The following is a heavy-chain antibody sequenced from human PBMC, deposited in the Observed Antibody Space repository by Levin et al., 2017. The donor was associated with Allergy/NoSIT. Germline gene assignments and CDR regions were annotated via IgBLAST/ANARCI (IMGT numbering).Heavy chain of an antibody. V-gene: IGHV3-23*01. CDR3: ATDSGFLGMPLVD. Sequence: PGGSLRLSCTGSGFTFGNFAMRWIRQAPGKGLEWVSGIDGSGSSIYSADSVKGRFTTTRDNSKSTLYLQMNSLRVEDTAVYYCATDSGFLGMPLVDWGQGSLVTVSS. CDR1: GFTFGNFA. D-gene: IGHD6-19*01. CDR2: IDGSGSSI. J-gene: IGHJ4*02.